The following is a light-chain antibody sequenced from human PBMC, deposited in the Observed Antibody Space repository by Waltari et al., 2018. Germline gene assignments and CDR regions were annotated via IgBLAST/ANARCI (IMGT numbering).Light chain of an antibody. CDR1: QAVGRPH. V-gene: IGKV3-20*01. CDR3: QQYGSSPRT. CDR2: AAS. Sequence: EIVLTPSPGTLSLSPGERATLSCRASQAVGRPHLAWYQQKPGQAPRILIYAASVRATGIPDGFSGSGSGTDFTLTITRLEPEDFAVYYCQQYGSSPRTFGQGTKVEIK. J-gene: IGKJ2*01.